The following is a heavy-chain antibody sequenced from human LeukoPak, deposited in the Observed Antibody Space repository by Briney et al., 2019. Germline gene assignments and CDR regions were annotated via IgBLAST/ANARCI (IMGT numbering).Heavy chain of an antibody. Sequence: AAAKVSCNSSGGTFSSYAISWRRQAPGQGLEWMGRIIPILGIANYAQKFQGRVTITADKSTSTAYMELSSLRSEDTAVYYCASLTTRSYWGQGTLVTVSS. CDR3: ASLTTRSY. D-gene: IGHD3-9*01. J-gene: IGHJ4*02. CDR2: IIPILGIA. CDR1: GGTFSSYA. V-gene: IGHV1-69*04.